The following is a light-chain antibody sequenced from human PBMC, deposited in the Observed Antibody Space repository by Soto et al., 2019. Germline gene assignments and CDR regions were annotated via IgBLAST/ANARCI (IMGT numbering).Light chain of an antibody. CDR3: PQYNTWST. Sequence: EIVMTQSPATLSVSPGERATLSCRASQSVSSNLAWYQQKPGQAPRLLIYGASTRATGIPARFSGSGSGTEFTLTISSLLSEEFAVYSCPQYNTWSTCGQGPNVAIK. CDR1: QSVSSN. V-gene: IGKV3-15*01. CDR2: GAS. J-gene: IGKJ1*01.